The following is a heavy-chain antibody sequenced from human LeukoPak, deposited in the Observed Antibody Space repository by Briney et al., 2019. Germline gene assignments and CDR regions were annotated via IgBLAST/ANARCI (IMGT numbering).Heavy chain of an antibody. V-gene: IGHV4-31*03. J-gene: IGHJ4*02. D-gene: IGHD5-24*01. CDR3: ARGTVDTAMWEEGEMATILDY. Sequence: SETLSLTCTVSGGSISSSGYYWGWIRQHPGKGLEWTGYIYYSGSTYYNPSLKSRVTISVDTSKNQFSLKLSSVTAADTAVYYCARGTVDTAMWEEGEMATILDYWGQGTLVTVSS. CDR2: IYYSGST. CDR1: GGSISSSGYY.